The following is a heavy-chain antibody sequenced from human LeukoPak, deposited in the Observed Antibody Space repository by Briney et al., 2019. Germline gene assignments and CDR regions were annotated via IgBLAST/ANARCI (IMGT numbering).Heavy chain of an antibody. J-gene: IGHJ4*02. Sequence: GGSLRLSCAASGFTFSSYAMHWVRQAPGKGLEWVAVISYDGSNKYCADSVKGRFTISRDNSKNTLYLQMNSLRAEDTAVYYCARAYYDYVWGSYRSTHFDYWGQGTLVTVSS. CDR1: GFTFSSYA. CDR2: ISYDGSNK. CDR3: ARAYYDYVWGSYRSTHFDY. V-gene: IGHV3-30-3*01. D-gene: IGHD3-16*02.